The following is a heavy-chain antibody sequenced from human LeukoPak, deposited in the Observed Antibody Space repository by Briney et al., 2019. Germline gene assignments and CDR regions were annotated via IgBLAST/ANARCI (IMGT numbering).Heavy chain of an antibody. Sequence: QPGGSLVLSCAASGITFSSYAMSWVRQAPGKGLEWVSAISGSGGSTYYADSVKGRFTISRDNSKNTLYLQMNSLRAEDTAVYYCARVLWWGNYFDYWGQGTLVTVSS. J-gene: IGHJ4*02. CDR1: GITFSSYA. V-gene: IGHV3-23*01. CDR2: ISGSGGST. D-gene: IGHD2-21*01. CDR3: ARVLWWGNYFDY.